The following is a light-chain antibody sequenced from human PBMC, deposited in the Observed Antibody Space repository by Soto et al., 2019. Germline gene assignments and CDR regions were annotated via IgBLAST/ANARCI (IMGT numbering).Light chain of an antibody. J-gene: IGKJ4*01. CDR1: QSISDN. V-gene: IGKV1-39*01. CDR2: VAF. Sequence: DIQLTQSPSSLSASVGDRVTITCRASQSISDNLNWYQQKSGKAPKLLIYVAFNLQSGVPSRFSGSGSGTDFTLTISSLQPEDFATYYCQQSDSAPLTFGGGTKVEIK. CDR3: QQSDSAPLT.